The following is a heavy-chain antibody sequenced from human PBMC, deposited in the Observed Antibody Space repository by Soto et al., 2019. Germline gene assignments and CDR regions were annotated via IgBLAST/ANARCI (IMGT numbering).Heavy chain of an antibody. D-gene: IGHD3-10*01. CDR2: TRNKANSYTT. CDR1: GFTFSDHY. Sequence: EVQLVESGGGLVQPGGSLRLSYVASGFTFSDHYMDWVRQAPGKGLEWVGRTRNKANSYTTEYAASVRGRFTISRDDSKNSLYLQMNSLKTEDTAVYYCARTFYASGSYSLDYWGQGTLVTVSS. V-gene: IGHV3-72*01. J-gene: IGHJ4*02. CDR3: ARTFYASGSYSLDY.